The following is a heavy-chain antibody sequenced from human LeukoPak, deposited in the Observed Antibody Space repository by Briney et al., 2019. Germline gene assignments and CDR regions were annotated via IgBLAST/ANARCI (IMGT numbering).Heavy chain of an antibody. J-gene: IGHJ4*02. Sequence: PSETLSLTCAVSGASNTSNNWWGWVRQPPGKGLEWIGEIYQSGSTNYNPSLKSRVTISVDKAKNQFSLKLTPVTAADTAVYYCARGYSYGFPLDYWGQGTLVTVSS. CDR2: IYQSGST. CDR3: ARGYSYGFPLDY. D-gene: IGHD5-18*01. V-gene: IGHV4-4*02. CDR1: GASNTSNNW.